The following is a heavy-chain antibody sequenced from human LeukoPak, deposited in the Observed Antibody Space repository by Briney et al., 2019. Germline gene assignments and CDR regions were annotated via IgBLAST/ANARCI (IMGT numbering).Heavy chain of an antibody. CDR3: ARVGGNVDY. CDR2: IYYSGST. V-gene: IGHV4-59*01. D-gene: IGHD4-23*01. J-gene: IGHJ4*02. CDR1: GGSISSYY. Sequence: KPSETLSLTCTVSGGSISSYYWSWIRQPPGKGLEWIGYIYYSGSTNYNPSLKSRDTISVDTSKNQFSLKLSSVTAADTAVYYCARVGGNVDYWGQGTLVTVSS.